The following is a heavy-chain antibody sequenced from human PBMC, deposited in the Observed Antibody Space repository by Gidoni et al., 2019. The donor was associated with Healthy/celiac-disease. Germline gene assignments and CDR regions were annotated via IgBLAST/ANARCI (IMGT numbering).Heavy chain of an antibody. CDR3: ARALPTGDAFDI. D-gene: IGHD1-1*01. Sequence: QVQLQESGPGLVKPSQTLSLTCTVSGGPISSGDYYWSWIRQPPGKGLEWIGYIFYSGSTYYNPSLKSRVTISVDTSKNQFSLKLSSVTAADTAVYYCARALPTGDAFDIWGQGTMVTVSS. CDR2: IFYSGST. V-gene: IGHV4-30-4*01. CDR1: GGPISSGDYY. J-gene: IGHJ3*02.